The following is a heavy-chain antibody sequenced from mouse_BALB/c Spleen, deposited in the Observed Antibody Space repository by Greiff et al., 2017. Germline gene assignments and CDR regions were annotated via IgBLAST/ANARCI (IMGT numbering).Heavy chain of an antibody. CDR2: INPYNGAT. Sequence: EVKLQESGPELVKPGASVKISCKASGYSFTGYYMHWVKQSHVKSLEWIGRINPYNGATSYNQNFKDKASLTVDKSSSTAYMELHSLTSEDSAVYYCARGDDYDGFWFAYWGQGTLVTVSA. CDR3: ARGDDYDGFWFAY. J-gene: IGHJ3*01. D-gene: IGHD2-4*01. V-gene: IGHV1-31*01. CDR1: GYSFTGYY.